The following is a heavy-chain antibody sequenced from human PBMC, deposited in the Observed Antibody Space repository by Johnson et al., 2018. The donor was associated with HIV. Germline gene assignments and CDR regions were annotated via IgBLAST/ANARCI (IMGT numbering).Heavy chain of an antibody. J-gene: IGHJ3*02. CDR2: ISGSGGTI. D-gene: IGHD2-15*01. V-gene: IGHV3-23*04. Sequence: VQLVESGGGLDQPGGSLRLSCAASGFTFSSYAMSWVRQAPVKGLEWVSSISGSGGTIYYADSVKGRFTISRDTSKSTLYLQMSSLRAEETAVYYCAKSQDRSACDIWGQGTMVTVSS. CDR1: GFTFSSYA. CDR3: AKSQDRSACDI.